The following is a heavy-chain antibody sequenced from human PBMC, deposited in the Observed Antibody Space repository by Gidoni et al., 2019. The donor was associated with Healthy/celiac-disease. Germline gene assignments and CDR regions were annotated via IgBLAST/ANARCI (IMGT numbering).Heavy chain of an antibody. D-gene: IGHD6-13*01. J-gene: IGHJ4*02. CDR1: GFTFSSYG. CDR3: ATRNSSSWYGPLFDY. Sequence: QVQLVESGGGVVQPGRSLRLACAASGFTFSSYGMHWVRQAPGKGLEWVAVISYGGSNKYYADSVKGRFTISRDNSKNTLYLQMNSLRAEDTAVYYCATRNSSSWYGPLFDYWGQGTLVTVSS. V-gene: IGHV3-30*03. CDR2: ISYGGSNK.